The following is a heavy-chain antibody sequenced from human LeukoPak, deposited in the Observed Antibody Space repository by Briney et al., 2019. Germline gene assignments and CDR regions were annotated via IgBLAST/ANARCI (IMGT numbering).Heavy chain of an antibody. D-gene: IGHD2-8*01. J-gene: IGHJ1*01. V-gene: IGHV4-59*01. CDR3: ARSLSGMLFHH. CDR2: IYYSGST. CDR1: GGSISSYY. Sequence: SETLSLTCTVSGGSISSYYWSWIRQPPGKGLEWIGYIYYSGSTNYNPSLKSRVTISVDTSKNQFSLKLSSVTAADTAVYYCARSLSGMLFHHWGQGTLVTVSS.